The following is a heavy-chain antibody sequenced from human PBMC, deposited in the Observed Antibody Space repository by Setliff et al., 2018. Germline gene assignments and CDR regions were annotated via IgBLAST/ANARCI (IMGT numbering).Heavy chain of an antibody. D-gene: IGHD3-9*01. CDR1: GGSLRGNAIF. CDR3: ARHPTGFPNWFDV. J-gene: IGHJ5*02. V-gene: IGHV4-39*01. CDR2: TYYNGDA. Sequence: PSETLSLTCTVSGGSLRGNAIFWGWIRQPPGKGLEWIGSTYYNGDAYYNPSLKSRVTMSVDTSRNQFSLKLNSVTAADTALYYCARHPTGFPNWFDVWGQGTLVTVSS.